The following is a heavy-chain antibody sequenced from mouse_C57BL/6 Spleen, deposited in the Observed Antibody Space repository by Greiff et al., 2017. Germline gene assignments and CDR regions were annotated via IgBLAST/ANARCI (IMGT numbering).Heavy chain of an antibody. V-gene: IGHV3-6*01. CDR1: GYSITSGYY. CDR3: ARASAMVTSRRVYAMDY. CDR2: ISYDGSN. J-gene: IGHJ4*01. Sequence: EVQLVESGPGLVKPSQSLSLTCSVTGYSITSGYYWNWIRQFPGNKLEWMGYISYDGSNNYNPSLKNRISITRDTSKNQFFLKLNSVTTEDTATYYCARASAMVTSRRVYAMDYWGQGTSVTVSS. D-gene: IGHD2-2*01.